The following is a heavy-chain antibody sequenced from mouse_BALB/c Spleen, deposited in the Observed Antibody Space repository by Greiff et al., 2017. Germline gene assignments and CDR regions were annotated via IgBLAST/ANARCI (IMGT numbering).Heavy chain of an antibody. CDR2: ISYDGSN. CDR1: GYSITSGYY. Sequence: EVKLQESGPGLVKPSQSLSLTCSVTGYSITSGYYWNWIRQFPGNKLEWMGYISYDGSNNYNPSLKNRISITRDTSKNQFFLKLNSVTTEDTATYYCAGGYVPGYWGQGTTLTVSS. CDR3: AGGYVPGY. J-gene: IGHJ2*01. D-gene: IGHD1-2*01. V-gene: IGHV3-6*02.